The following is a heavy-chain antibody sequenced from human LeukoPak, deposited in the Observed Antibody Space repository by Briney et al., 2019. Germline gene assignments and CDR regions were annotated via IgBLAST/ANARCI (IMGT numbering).Heavy chain of an antibody. CDR1: GYTFTSYG. Sequence: GASVKVSCKASGYTFTSYGISRVRQAPGQGLEWMGGIIPIFGTANYAQKFQGRVTVTADESTSTAYMELSSLRSEDTAVYYCARGFLEWFYRGLWFDPWGQGTLVTVSS. J-gene: IGHJ5*02. V-gene: IGHV1-69*13. D-gene: IGHD3-3*01. CDR2: IIPIFGTA. CDR3: ARGFLEWFYRGLWFDP.